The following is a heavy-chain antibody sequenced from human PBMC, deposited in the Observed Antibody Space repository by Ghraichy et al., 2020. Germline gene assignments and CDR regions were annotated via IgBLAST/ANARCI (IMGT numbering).Heavy chain of an antibody. Sequence: SQTLSLTCSVSAGSISSSSYYWGWIRQPPGKGLEWIGEIYHSGGTNYNQSLKSRVTISVDTSKNQFSLMLSSVTAADTAIYYCARVDRAASGWYDPGAFDVWGQGTMVTVSS. V-gene: IGHV4-39*02. CDR2: IYHSGGT. J-gene: IGHJ3*01. D-gene: IGHD6-19*01. CDR3: ARVDRAASGWYDPGAFDV. CDR1: AGSISSSSYY.